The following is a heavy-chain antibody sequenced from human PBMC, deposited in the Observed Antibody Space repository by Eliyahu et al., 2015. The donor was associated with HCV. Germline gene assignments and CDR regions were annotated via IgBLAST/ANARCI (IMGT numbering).Heavy chain of an antibody. CDR1: GFTFAPAW. CDR3: TTDLHLAYCNDVRCYPQG. V-gene: IGHV3-15*01. D-gene: IGHD2-15*01. J-gene: IGHJ4*02. Sequence: EVQLVESGGGSVKPGGSLRLSCVASGFTFAPAWXSWVRQAPGKGLQWIGRIKSRTDGATTDYAAPVKGRFSISRDDSKNTLYLQMNRLTTEDTAVYYCTTDLHLAYCNDVRCYPQGWGQGTLVTVSS. CDR2: IKSRTDGATT.